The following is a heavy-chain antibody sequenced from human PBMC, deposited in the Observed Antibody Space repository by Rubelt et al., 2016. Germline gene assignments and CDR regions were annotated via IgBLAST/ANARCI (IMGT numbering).Heavy chain of an antibody. V-gene: IGHV3-15*01. CDR1: GFTFSNAW. Sequence: EVQLVESGGDLVKPGGSLRLSCAGSGFTFSNAWMSWVRQAPGKGLEWVGRIKSKAGGGTIDYAARVTGRLTISSDDSKNTLYRQINKRKTDDTGVYYCSWRTTVTTIGYWGQGTLVIVSS. J-gene: IGHJ4*02. CDR3: SWRTTVTTIGY. CDR2: IKSKAGGGTI. D-gene: IGHD4-17*01.